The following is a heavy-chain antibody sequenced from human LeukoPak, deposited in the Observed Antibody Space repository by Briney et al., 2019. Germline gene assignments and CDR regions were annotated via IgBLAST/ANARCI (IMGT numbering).Heavy chain of an antibody. V-gene: IGHV3-33*01. CDR1: GFTFTSYG. D-gene: IGHD1-26*01. J-gene: IGHJ5*02. CDR2: IWYDGSNK. Sequence: GRSLRLSCAASGFTFTSYGMHWVRQAPGKGLEWVAVIWYDGSNKYYADSVKGRFTISRDNSKNTLYLQMTSLRAEDTAVYYCTRGLGAIRGGWFDPWGQGTLVTVSS. CDR3: TRGLGAIRGGWFDP.